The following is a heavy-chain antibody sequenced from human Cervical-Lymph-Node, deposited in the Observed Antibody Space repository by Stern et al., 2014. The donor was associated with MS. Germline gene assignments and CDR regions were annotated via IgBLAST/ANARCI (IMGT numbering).Heavy chain of an antibody. D-gene: IGHD3-10*01. Sequence: SSGDGYWSWIRQPPGKGLEWIGDINYSGNSFYNPSLKSRVTISVDTSKDQFSLKVNSVTAADSAVYYCARASWFGELSLDYWGQGTLVTVSS. CDR3: ARASWFGELSLDY. CDR2: INYSGNS. CDR1: SSGDGY. J-gene: IGHJ4*02. V-gene: IGHV4-30-4*01.